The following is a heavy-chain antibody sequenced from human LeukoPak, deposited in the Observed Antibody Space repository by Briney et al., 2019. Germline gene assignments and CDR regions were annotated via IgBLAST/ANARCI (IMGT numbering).Heavy chain of an antibody. V-gene: IGHV3-48*03. CDR3: ARGGSRWFLYYFDY. D-gene: IGHD3-3*01. J-gene: IGHJ4*02. Sequence: GGSLRLSCAASGFTFSSYEMNWVRQAPGKGLEWISYISSSVSTIYYEDSVKGRFAISRDNAKNSLFLQMNSLRAEDTAIYYCARGGSRWFLYYFDYWGQGTLVTVSS. CDR1: GFTFSSYE. CDR2: ISSSVSTI.